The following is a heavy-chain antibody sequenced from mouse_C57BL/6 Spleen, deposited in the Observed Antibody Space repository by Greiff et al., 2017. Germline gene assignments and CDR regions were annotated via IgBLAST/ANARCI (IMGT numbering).Heavy chain of an antibody. D-gene: IGHD2-4*01. J-gene: IGHJ3*01. V-gene: IGHV2-5*01. CDR1: GFSLTSYG. CDR3: ANLYYDYDEWFAY. Sequence: QVQLKESGPGLVQPSQSLSITCTVSGFSLTSYGVHWVRQSPGKGLEWLGVIWRGGSTDYNAAFMSRLSITKDNSKSQVFFKMNSLQADDTAIYYCANLYYDYDEWFAYWGQGTLVTVSA. CDR2: IWRGGST.